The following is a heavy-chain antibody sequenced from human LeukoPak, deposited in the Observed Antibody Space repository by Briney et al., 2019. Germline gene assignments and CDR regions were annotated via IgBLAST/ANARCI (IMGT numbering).Heavy chain of an antibody. CDR3: ARLDDSSGYWRYYFDY. D-gene: IGHD3-22*01. Sequence: PWGSLRLSCAASGFTFSSYSMNWVRQAPGKGLEWVSSISSSSSYIYYADSVKGRFTISRDNAKNSLYLQMNSLRAEDTAVYYCARLDDSSGYWRYYFDYWGQGTLVTVSS. V-gene: IGHV3-21*01. CDR2: ISSSSSYI. J-gene: IGHJ4*02. CDR1: GFTFSSYS.